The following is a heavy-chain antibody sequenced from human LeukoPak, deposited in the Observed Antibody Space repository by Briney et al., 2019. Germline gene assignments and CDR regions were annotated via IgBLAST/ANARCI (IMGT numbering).Heavy chain of an antibody. J-gene: IGHJ4*02. CDR3: AREVAATPYYFDY. D-gene: IGHD2-15*01. CDR1: GGSINTGDYY. CDR2: IYHSGST. V-gene: IGHV4-30-2*01. Sequence: SETLSLTCTVSGGSINTGDYYSSWIRQHPGKGLEWIGYIYHSGSTYYNPSLKSRVTISVDRSKNQFSLKLSSVTAADTAVYYCAREVAATPYYFDYWGQGTLVTVSS.